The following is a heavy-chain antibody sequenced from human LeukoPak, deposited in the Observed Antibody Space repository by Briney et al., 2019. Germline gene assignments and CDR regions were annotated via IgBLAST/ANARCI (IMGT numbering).Heavy chain of an antibody. D-gene: IGHD3-3*01. CDR3: ARSPTYYDFWSGYKFIDY. J-gene: IGHJ4*02. CDR1: GFAFSSYW. V-gene: IGHV3-7*01. CDR2: IKHDGSEK. Sequence: GGSLRLSCAASGFAFSSYWMSWVRQAPGKGREWVANIKHDGSEKYYVYSVKSRFTISRDNAKNPLYLQMNSLRGQDTTVYYCARSPTYYDFWSGYKFIDYWGQGHLVSVSS.